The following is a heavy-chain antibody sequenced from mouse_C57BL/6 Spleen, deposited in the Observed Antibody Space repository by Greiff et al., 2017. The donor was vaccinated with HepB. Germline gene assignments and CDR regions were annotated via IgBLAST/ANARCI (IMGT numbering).Heavy chain of an antibody. V-gene: IGHV1-19*01. CDR2: INPYNGGT. CDR3: ARSGAHYYGSSWDYFDY. J-gene: IGHJ2*01. Sequence: VQLKESGPVLVKPGASVKMSCKASGYTFTDYYMNWVKQSHGKSLEWIGVINPYNGGTSYNQKFKGKATLTVDKYSSTAYMELNSLTSEDSAVYYCARSGAHYYGSSWDYFDYWGQGTTLTVSS. D-gene: IGHD1-1*01. CDR1: GYTFTDYY.